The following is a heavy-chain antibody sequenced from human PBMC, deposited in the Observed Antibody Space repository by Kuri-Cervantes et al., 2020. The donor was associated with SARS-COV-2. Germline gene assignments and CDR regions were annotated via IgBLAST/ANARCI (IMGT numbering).Heavy chain of an antibody. CDR3: ARGEVTMDMDV. Sequence: GGSLRLSCAASGFTFSSYWMRWVRQAPGKGLVWVSRIKSDGSSTTYADSVKGRFTISRDNAKKTLYLQMNSLRVEDTAVYYCARGEVTMDMDVWGQGTTVTVSS. CDR2: IKSDGSST. V-gene: IGHV3-74*01. CDR1: GFTFSSYW. J-gene: IGHJ6*02. D-gene: IGHD3-3*01.